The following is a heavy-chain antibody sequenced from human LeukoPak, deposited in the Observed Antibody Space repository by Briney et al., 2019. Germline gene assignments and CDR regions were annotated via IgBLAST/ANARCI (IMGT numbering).Heavy chain of an antibody. D-gene: IGHD6-19*01. Sequence: ASVKDSCKASGYTFTGYYIHWGRPAPGQGLEWMGWINTNRRVTHYPQKFQGRVTMTRDTSIRTAYMEVSSLRSDDTAVYYCARGQQWLEAFDYWGLGTLVTVSS. J-gene: IGHJ4*02. CDR1: GYTFTGYY. CDR3: ARGQQWLEAFDY. CDR2: INTNRRVT. V-gene: IGHV1-2*02.